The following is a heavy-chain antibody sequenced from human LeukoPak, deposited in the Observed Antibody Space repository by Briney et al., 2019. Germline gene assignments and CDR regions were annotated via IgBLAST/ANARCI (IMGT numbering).Heavy chain of an antibody. D-gene: IGHD1-1*01. CDR3: ASEGTTGTTWGPDY. J-gene: IGHJ4*02. CDR2: IDSDGYST. CDR1: EFTFSTYW. V-gene: IGHV3-74*01. Sequence: GGSLRLSCAASEFTFSTYWMHWVRHAPGKGLVWVSRIDSDGYSTAYADSVKGRFTISRDNAKNTLYLQMNSLRAEDTAVYYCASEGTTGTTWGPDYWGQGTLVTVSS.